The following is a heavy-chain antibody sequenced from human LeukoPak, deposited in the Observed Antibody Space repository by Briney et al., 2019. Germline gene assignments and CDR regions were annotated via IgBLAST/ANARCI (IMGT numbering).Heavy chain of an antibody. D-gene: IGHD3-22*01. CDR3: EGTYYYDSSDDY. J-gene: IGHJ4*02. CDR2: IYCSGTST. Sequence: GRSLRLSCAASGFTFRSYAMSCVRQGPGKGLEWVLAIYCSGTSTYYADSVKGRFIISRDNSKNTLYLQMNSLRAEDTAVYYCEGTYYYDSSDDYWGQGTLVTVSS. V-gene: IGHV3-23*05. CDR1: GFTFRSYA.